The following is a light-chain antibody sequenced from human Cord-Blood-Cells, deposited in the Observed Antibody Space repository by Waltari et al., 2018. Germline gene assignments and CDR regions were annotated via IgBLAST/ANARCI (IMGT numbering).Light chain of an antibody. CDR1: SSDVGSYNL. CDR2: EGS. Sequence: QSALTQPASVSGSTGPSITISCTGTSSDVGSYNLVPWYQQHPGKAPKLMIYEGSKRPSGVSNRFSGSKSGNTASLTISGLQAEDEADYYCCSYAGSSTWVFGGGTKLTVL. CDR3: CSYAGSSTWV. J-gene: IGLJ3*02. V-gene: IGLV2-23*01.